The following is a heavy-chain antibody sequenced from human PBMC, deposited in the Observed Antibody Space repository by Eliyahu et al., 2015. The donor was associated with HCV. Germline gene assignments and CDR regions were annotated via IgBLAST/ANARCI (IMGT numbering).Heavy chain of an antibody. CDR3: ARGGRDRSYGMDV. CDR1: GFTFSSYA. CDR2: ISYDGSNK. V-gene: IGHV3-30-3*01. J-gene: IGHJ6*02. D-gene: IGHD1-26*01. Sequence: RCVRLRCAGSGFTFSSYAMHWVRQAPGKGLEWVAVISYDGSNKYYADSVKGRFTISRDNSKNTLYLQMNSLRAEDTAVYYCARGGRDRSYGMDVWGQGTTVTVSS.